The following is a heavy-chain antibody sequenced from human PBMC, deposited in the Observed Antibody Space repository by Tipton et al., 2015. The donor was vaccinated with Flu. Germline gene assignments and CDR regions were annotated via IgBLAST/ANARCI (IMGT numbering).Heavy chain of an antibody. CDR2: IHSSGTA. V-gene: IGHV4-61*03. D-gene: IGHD5-24*01. CDR1: GDSVSSANYY. Sequence: TLSSTCIVSGDSVSSANYYWSWIRQPPGKQLEWIGYIHSSGTAYYNPSVKSRVTISVDMSKNHFSLRLSSVTAADTAVCYCAREEWKEEMGTDAAYSYHYYALDVWGQGTTVTVSS. CDR3: AREEWKEEMGTDAAYSYHYYALDV. J-gene: IGHJ6*02.